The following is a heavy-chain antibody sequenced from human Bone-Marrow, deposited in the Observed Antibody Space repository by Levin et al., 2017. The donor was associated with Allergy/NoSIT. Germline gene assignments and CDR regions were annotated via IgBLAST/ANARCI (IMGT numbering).Heavy chain of an antibody. D-gene: IGHD4-17*01. CDR1: GGSISSYY. J-gene: IGHJ3*02. Sequence: SQTLSLTCTVSGGSISSYYWSWIRQPPGKGLEWIGYIYYSGSTNYNPSLKSRVTISVDTSKNQFSLKLSSVTAADTAVYYCASLPAAATVTTSDAFDIWGQGTMVTVSS. CDR3: ASLPAAATVTTSDAFDI. V-gene: IGHV4-59*01. CDR2: IYYSGST.